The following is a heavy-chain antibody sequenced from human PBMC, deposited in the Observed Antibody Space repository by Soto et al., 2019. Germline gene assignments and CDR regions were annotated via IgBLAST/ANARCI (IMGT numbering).Heavy chain of an antibody. D-gene: IGHD3-22*01. V-gene: IGHV3-30*03. Sequence: GGSLRLSCAASGFTFSSYGMHWVRQAPGKGLEWVAVISYDGSNKYYADSAKGRFTISRDNSKNTLYLQMNSLRAEDTAVYYCAIRVVVNHFDYWGQGTLVTVSS. CDR3: AIRVVVNHFDY. CDR2: ISYDGSNK. CDR1: GFTFSSYG. J-gene: IGHJ4*02.